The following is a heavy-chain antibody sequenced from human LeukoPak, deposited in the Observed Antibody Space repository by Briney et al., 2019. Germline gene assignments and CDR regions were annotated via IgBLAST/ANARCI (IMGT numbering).Heavy chain of an antibody. CDR3: ARARYSGSYLDY. CDR2: IYYSGST. V-gene: IGHV4-59*12. D-gene: IGHD1-26*01. Sequence: SETLSLTCTVSGGSISSYYWSWIRQPPGKGLEWIGYIYYSGSTNYNPSLKSRVTISVDTSKNQFSLKLSSVTAADTAVYYCARARYSGSYLDYWGQGTLVTVSS. J-gene: IGHJ4*02. CDR1: GGSISSYY.